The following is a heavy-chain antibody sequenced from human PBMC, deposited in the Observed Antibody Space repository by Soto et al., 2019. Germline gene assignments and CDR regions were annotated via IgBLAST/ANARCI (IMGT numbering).Heavy chain of an antibody. J-gene: IGHJ4*02. CDR1: GGTFSSYT. CDR3: ASSYGSGSYRDFDY. CDR2: IIPIVGKP. D-gene: IGHD3-10*01. V-gene: IGHV1-69*02. Sequence: QVQLVQSGAEVKKPGSSVKVSCKASGGTFSSYTFRWVRQAPGQGLEWIGRIIPIVGKPNYAKKFQGRVTVTEDTSTSTAYMEMSSLRSEDTAVYYCASSYGSGSYRDFDYWGQGNLVTVSS.